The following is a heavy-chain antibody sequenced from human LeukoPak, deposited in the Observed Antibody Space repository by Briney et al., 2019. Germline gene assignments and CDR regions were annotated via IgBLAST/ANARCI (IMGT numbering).Heavy chain of an antibody. CDR2: ISGSGSTT. J-gene: IGHJ4*02. V-gene: IGHV3-48*03. CDR3: AREREDCSSSSCYEEFDC. D-gene: IGHD2-2*01. Sequence: RGSLRLSCVASGFTFSSYEMIWIRQAPGQGLEWVSYISGSGSTTYYADSVRGRFTTSRDNAENSLYLQMNNLRAEDTAIYYCAREREDCSSSSCYEEFDCWGQGTLVTVSS. CDR1: GFTFSSYE.